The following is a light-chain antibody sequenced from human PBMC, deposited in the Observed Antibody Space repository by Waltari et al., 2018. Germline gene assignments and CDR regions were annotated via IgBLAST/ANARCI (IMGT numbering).Light chain of an antibody. CDR1: QSVSSY. Sequence: EIVLTQSPATLSLSPGERATLSCRASQSVSSYLAWYQQKPGQAPRLLIYDASNRATGIPARFSGSGSGTDFTLTISSLEPEDFSVYYCQQYGGSQGGFTFGPGTKVDIK. J-gene: IGKJ3*01. V-gene: IGKV3-11*01. CDR2: DAS. CDR3: QQYGGSQGGFT.